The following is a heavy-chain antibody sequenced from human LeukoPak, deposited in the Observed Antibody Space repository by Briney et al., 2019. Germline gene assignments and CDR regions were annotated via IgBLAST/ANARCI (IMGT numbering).Heavy chain of an antibody. CDR2: ISASGSHI. V-gene: IGHV3-21*01. D-gene: IGHD2-15*01. CDR1: GFTFSRYS. CDR3: ARGPQFCSGGSCFGYYFDY. J-gene: IGHJ4*02. Sequence: KSGGSLRLSCAASGFTFSRYSMNWVRQPPGKGLEWVSSISASGSHIYYADSVKGRFSISRDSARNSVYVQMSSLRAEDTAVYYCARGPQFCSGGSCFGYYFDYWGQGALVTVPS.